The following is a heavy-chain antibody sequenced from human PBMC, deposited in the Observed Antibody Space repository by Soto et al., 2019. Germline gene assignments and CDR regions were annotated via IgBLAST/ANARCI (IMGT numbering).Heavy chain of an antibody. J-gene: IGHJ6*03. V-gene: IGHV3-48*01. CDR3: ARDLSWGSNWYYYMDV. D-gene: IGHD7-27*01. CDR1: GFILSDCA. Sequence: EVQLVESGGGLVQPGGSQRLSCATSGFILSDCAMNWVRQAPGKGLEWVSYISSSSSVIDYADSVKGRFTVSRDNARNSLYLHMNSVRAEDTAVYYCARDLSWGSNWYYYMDVWRKGTTGTVSS. CDR2: ISSSSSVI.